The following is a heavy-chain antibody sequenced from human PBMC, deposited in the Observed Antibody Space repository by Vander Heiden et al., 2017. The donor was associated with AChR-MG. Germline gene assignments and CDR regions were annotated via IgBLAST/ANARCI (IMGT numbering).Heavy chain of an antibody. CDR1: GPTFSTSW. Sequence: EVHLVQSGPDVRKPGESLKISCEVSGPTFSTSWIAWVRQIPGKGLAWMGSIYCGDSDTRYSPSFRGQVALSADTSIHTAYLQWTSLKASDTAMYYCAKSGDFWSGAEDAFDIWGQGTKVTVSS. J-gene: IGHJ3*02. CDR2: IYCGDSDT. CDR3: AKSGDFWSGAEDAFDI. D-gene: IGHD3-3*01. V-gene: IGHV5-51*03.